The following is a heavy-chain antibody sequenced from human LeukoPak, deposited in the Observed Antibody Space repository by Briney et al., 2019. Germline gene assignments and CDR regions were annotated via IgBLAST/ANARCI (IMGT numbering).Heavy chain of an antibody. CDR3: ARVRPPREAAAGIGY. CDR2: IIPIFGTA. V-gene: IGHV1-69*13. CDR1: GGTFSSYA. D-gene: IGHD6-13*01. J-gene: IGHJ4*02. Sequence: GASVKVSCKASGGTFSSYAISWVRQAPGQGLEWMGGIIPIFGTANYAQKFQGRVTITADESTSTAYMELSRLRSDDTAVYYCARVRPPREAAAGIGYWGQGTLVTVSS.